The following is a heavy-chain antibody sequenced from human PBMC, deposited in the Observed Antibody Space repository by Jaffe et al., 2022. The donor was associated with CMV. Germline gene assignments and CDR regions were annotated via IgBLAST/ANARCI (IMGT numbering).Heavy chain of an antibody. CDR3: ALMTTVTGGIDY. Sequence: QVQLQESGPGLVKPSETLSLTCTVSGGSISSYYWSWIRQPPGKGLEWIGYIYYSGSTNYNPSLKSRVTISVDTSKNQFSLKLSSVTAADTAVYYCALMTTVTGGIDYWGQGTLVTVSS. V-gene: IGHV4-59*08. CDR1: GGSISSYY. J-gene: IGHJ4*02. CDR2: IYYSGST. D-gene: IGHD4-17*01.